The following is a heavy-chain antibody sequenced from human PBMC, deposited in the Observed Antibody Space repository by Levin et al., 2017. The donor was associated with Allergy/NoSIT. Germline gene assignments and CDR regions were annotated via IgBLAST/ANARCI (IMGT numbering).Heavy chain of an antibody. J-gene: IGHJ4*02. V-gene: IGHV3-30*03. D-gene: IGHD5-12*01. Sequence: AGGSLRLSCLASGFTFSDYGMHWVRQAPGRGLEWVAVVADDGVNKYYASSLKGRFTVSRDNSKNTVYLDMNSLRPEDTAVYFCARDQWLRESYYFDYWGQGTLVTVSS. CDR1: GFTFSDYG. CDR2: VADDGVNK. CDR3: ARDQWLRESYYFDY.